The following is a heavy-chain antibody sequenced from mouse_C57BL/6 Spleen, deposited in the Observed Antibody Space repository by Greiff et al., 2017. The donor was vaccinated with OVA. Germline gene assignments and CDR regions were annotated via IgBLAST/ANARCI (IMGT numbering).Heavy chain of an antibody. J-gene: IGHJ4*01. CDR1: GYTFTSYC. V-gene: IGHV1-69*01. Sequence: QVQLQQPGAELVMPGASVKLSCKASGYTFTSYCMHWVKQRPGQGLEWIGEFDPSDSYTNYNQKFKGKSTLTVDKSSSTAYMQLSSLTSEDSAVYYCARRDYYAMDYWGQGTSVTVSS. CDR3: ARRDYYAMDY. CDR2: FDPSDSYT.